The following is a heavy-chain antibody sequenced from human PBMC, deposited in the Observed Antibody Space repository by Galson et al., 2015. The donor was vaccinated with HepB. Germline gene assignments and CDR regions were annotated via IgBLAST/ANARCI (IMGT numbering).Heavy chain of an antibody. CDR1: GYSFTSYW. Sequence: QSGAEVKKPGESLKISCKGSGYSFTSYWIGWVRQMPGKGLEWMGIIYPGDSDTRYSPSFQGQVTISADKSISTAYLQWSSLKASDTAMYYCARWDFGGSYKGPPERLTDLIRGPGYFDYWGQGTLVTVSS. CDR2: IYPGDSDT. D-gene: IGHD1-26*01. V-gene: IGHV5-51*01. J-gene: IGHJ4*02. CDR3: ARWDFGGSYKGPPERLTDLIRGPGYFDY.